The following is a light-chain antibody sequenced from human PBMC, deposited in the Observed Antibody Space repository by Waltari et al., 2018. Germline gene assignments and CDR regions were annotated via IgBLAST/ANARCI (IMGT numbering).Light chain of an antibody. CDR3: LQHHTYPRS. CDR2: AAS. CDR1: QDIRNG. Sequence: DIQMTHSPSSLSASVGDRVIITCRASQDIRNGLGWYQQTPGDAPKLLIYAASSLQSGVPSRFSGSGSGTQFTLTISSLQPEDFATYFCLQHHTYPRSFGQGTRVEIK. V-gene: IGKV1-17*01. J-gene: IGKJ1*01.